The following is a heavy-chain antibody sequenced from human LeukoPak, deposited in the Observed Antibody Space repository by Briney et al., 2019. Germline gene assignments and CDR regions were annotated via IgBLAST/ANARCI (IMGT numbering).Heavy chain of an antibody. V-gene: IGHV4-4*07. CDR1: GGSASIYY. J-gene: IGHJ3*02. Sequence: KPSETLSLTCTVSGGSASIYYWSWIRQSAGKGLEWIGRFYTRGSTNYNPSLRSRVTMSVDTSKNQFSLKLSSVTAADTAVYYCARDFGGAFDIWGQGTMVTVPS. D-gene: IGHD3-16*01. CDR3: ARDFGGAFDI. CDR2: FYTRGST.